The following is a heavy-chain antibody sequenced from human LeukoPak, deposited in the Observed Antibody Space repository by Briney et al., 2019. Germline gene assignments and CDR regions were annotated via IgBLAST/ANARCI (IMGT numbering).Heavy chain of an antibody. D-gene: IGHD4-17*01. V-gene: IGHV3-9*03. CDR2: ISWNSGSI. Sequence: PGGSLRLSCAASGFTFSTYNMNWVRQAPGKGLEWVSGISWNSGSIGYADSVKGRFTISRDNAKNSLYLQMNSLRAEDMALYYCAKAYGDYEPSDYWGQGTLVTVSS. CDR3: AKAYGDYEPSDY. J-gene: IGHJ4*02. CDR1: GFTFSTYN.